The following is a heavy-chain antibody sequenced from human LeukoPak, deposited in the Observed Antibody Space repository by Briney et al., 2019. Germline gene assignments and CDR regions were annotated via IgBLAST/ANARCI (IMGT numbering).Heavy chain of an antibody. V-gene: IGHV3-23*01. CDR1: GFTFSSYA. CDR2: ISGSGGST. CDR3: ATGGIQQWLVALYYYYGMDV. D-gene: IGHD6-19*01. J-gene: IGHJ6*02. Sequence: PGGSLRLSCAASGFTFSSYAMSWVRQAPGKGLEWVSAISGSGGSTYYADSVKGRFTISRDNSKNTLYLQMNSLRAEDTAVYYCATGGIQQWLVALYYYYGMDVWGQGTTVTVSS.